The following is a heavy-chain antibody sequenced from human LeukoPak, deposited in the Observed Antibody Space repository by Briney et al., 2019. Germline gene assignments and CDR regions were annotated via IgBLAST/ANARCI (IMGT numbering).Heavy chain of an antibody. J-gene: IGHJ4*02. Sequence: GGSLRLSCAASGFTFSSYTMNWGRQAPGKGLEWVSAISSSGDYKYYADSVKGRFTISRDNAKNTLYLQMNSLRAEDTAVYYCAKDRVVRGVMGAGGYWGQGTLVTVSS. D-gene: IGHD3-10*01. V-gene: IGHV3-21*04. CDR3: AKDRVVRGVMGAGGY. CDR2: ISSSGDYK. CDR1: GFTFSSYT.